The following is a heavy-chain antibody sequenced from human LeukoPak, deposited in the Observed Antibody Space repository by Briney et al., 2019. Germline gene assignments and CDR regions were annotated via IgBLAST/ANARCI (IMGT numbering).Heavy chain of an antibody. D-gene: IGHD3-22*01. CDR1: GFTFSSYG. CDR3: AKDLVSYDSSPGAFDI. CDR2: ISYDGSNK. J-gene: IGHJ3*02. Sequence: GGSLRLSCAASGFTFSSYGMHWVRQAPGKGLEWVAVISYDGSNKYYADSVKGRFTISRDNSKNTLYLQMNSLRAEDTAVYYCAKDLVSYDSSPGAFDIWGQGTMVTVSS. V-gene: IGHV3-30*18.